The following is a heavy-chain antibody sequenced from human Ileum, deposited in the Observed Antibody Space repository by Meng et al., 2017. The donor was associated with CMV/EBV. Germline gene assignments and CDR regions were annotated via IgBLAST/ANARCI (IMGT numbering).Heavy chain of an antibody. J-gene: IGHJ4*02. V-gene: IGHV3-7*04. CDR2: INEDGNEK. CDR1: GFTFSNYA. Sequence: GESLKISCAASGFTFSNYAMGWVRQAPGKGPEWVANINEDGNEKYYADSVKGRFTISRDNSNNSLYLQMNYLGVDDTALYYCMRAHPLGTWGQGTLVTVSS. CDR3: MRAHPLGT. D-gene: IGHD7-27*01.